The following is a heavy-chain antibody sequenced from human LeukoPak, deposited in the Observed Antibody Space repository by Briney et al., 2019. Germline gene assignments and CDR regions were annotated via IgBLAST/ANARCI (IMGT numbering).Heavy chain of an antibody. J-gene: IGHJ5*02. CDR2: IYYSGST. CDR1: GGSISSYY. Sequence: PSETLSLTCTVSGGSISSYYWSWIRQPPGEGLEWIGYIYYSGSTNYNPSLKSRVTISVDTSKNQFSLKLSSVTAADTAVYYCARVSCSSTSCYRAKFDPWGQGTLVTVSS. CDR3: ARVSCSSTSCYRAKFDP. D-gene: IGHD2-2*01. V-gene: IGHV4-59*01.